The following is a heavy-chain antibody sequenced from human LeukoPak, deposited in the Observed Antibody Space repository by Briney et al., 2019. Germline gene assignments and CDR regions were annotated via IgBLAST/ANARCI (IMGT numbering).Heavy chain of an antibody. V-gene: IGHV4-34*01. CDR1: GGSFSDYY. CDR3: ARDHTFIAAAGTRLLDY. Sequence: SETLSLTCAVYGGSFSDYYWSWIRQPPGMGLEWIGEINHSGSTNYNPSLKSRVTMSLDTSKNQFSLKLSSVTAADTAVYYCARDHTFIAAAGTRLLDYWGQGTLVTVSS. J-gene: IGHJ4*02. CDR2: INHSGST. D-gene: IGHD6-13*01.